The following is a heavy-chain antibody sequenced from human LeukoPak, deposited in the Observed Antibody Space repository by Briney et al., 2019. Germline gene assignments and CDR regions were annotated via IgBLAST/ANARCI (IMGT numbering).Heavy chain of an antibody. CDR3: AREPLTGWAFDI. V-gene: IGHV3-7*01. Sequence: GGSLRLSCAASGFTFSSYGMHWVRQAPGKGLEWVANIKQDGSQKYYVDSVKGRFTISRDNAKNSLYLQMNSLRAEDTAVYYCAREPLTGWAFDIWGQGTMVTVSS. D-gene: IGHD2-15*01. J-gene: IGHJ3*02. CDR1: GFTFSSYG. CDR2: IKQDGSQK.